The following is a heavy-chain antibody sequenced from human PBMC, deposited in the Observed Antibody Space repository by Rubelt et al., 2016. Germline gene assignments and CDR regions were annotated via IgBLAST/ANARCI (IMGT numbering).Heavy chain of an antibody. CDR2: ISAYNGNT. J-gene: IGHJ4*02. CDR3: AVDPLPVRGVIMTPTH. Sequence: QVRLVQSGAEVKKPGASVKVSCKASGYTFTSYGISWVRQAPGQGLEWMGGISAYNGNTNYAQKLQGRVTMTTDTSTRTAYMELRSLRSDDTAVYYCAVDPLPVRGVIMTPTHWGQGTLVTVSS. D-gene: IGHD3-10*01. CDR1: GYTFTSYG. V-gene: IGHV1-18*01.